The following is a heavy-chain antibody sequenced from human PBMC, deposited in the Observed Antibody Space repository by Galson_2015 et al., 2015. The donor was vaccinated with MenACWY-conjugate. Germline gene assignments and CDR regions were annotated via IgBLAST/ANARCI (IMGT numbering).Heavy chain of an antibody. CDR3: ARDAGGSYQTLYYYYGMDV. CDR2: IYYSGST. J-gene: IGHJ6*02. V-gene: IGHV4-39*07. CDR1: GGSISSSSYY. Sequence: ETLSLTCTVSGGSISSSSYYWGWIRQPPGKGLEWIGSIYYSGSTYYNPSLKSRVTISVDTSKNQFSLKLSSVTAADTAVYYCARDAGGSYQTLYYYYGMDVWGQGTTVTVSS. D-gene: IGHD1-26*01.